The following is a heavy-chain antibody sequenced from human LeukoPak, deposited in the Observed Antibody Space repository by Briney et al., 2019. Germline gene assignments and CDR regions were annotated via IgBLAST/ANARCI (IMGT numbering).Heavy chain of an antibody. V-gene: IGHV4-59*01. D-gene: IGHD2-2*01. CDR3: ASGEHQLLYYFDY. J-gene: IGHJ4*02. CDR2: IYYSGST. CDR1: GGSISSYY. Sequence: SETLSLTCIVSGGSISSYYWSWIRQPPGKGLEWIGYIYYSGSTNYNPSLKSRVTISVDTSKNQFSLKLSSVTAADTAVYYCASGEHQLLYYFDYWGQGTLVTVSS.